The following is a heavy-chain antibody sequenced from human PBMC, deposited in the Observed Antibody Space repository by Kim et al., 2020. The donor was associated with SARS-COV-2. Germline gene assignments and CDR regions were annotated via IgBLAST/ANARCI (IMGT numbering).Heavy chain of an antibody. CDR3: ASSPEYSSSLESTSLDY. J-gene: IGHJ4*02. Sequence: ASVKVSCKASGYTFTGYYMHWVRQAPGQGLEWMGRINPNSGGTNYAQKFQGRVTMTRDTSISTAYMELSRLRSDDTAVYYCASSPEYSSSLESTSLDYWGQGTLVTVSS. CDR1: GYTFTGYY. V-gene: IGHV1-2*06. CDR2: INPNSGGT. D-gene: IGHD6-6*01.